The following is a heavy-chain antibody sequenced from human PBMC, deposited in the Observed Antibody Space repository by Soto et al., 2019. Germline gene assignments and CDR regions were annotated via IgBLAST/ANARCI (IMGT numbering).Heavy chain of an antibody. CDR2: ISGYNGDT. CDR3: ATESVSAAPYYFYYAMDV. CDR1: GYTFIGYG. Sequence: ASVKVSCKASGYTFIGYGISWVRQAPGQGLEWLGRISGYNGDTRYAQNFQGRVTMTTDASTNTAYMDLRTLRSDDTAVYYCATESVSAAPYYFYYAMDVWGQGTTGTVSS. V-gene: IGHV1-18*04. J-gene: IGHJ6*02.